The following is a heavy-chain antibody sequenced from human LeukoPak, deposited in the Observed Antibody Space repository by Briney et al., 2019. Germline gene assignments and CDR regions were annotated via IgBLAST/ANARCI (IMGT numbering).Heavy chain of an antibody. CDR1: GSTFSSYA. Sequence: GSLRLSCAASGSTFSSYAMSWVRQAPGKGLEWVSAISGSGGSTYYADSVKGRFTISRDNSKNTLYLQMNSLRAEDTAVYYCAAGYCSGGSCYGFVDYWGQGTLVTVSS. CDR2: ISGSGGST. J-gene: IGHJ4*02. CDR3: AAGYCSGGSCYGFVDY. D-gene: IGHD2-15*01. V-gene: IGHV3-23*01.